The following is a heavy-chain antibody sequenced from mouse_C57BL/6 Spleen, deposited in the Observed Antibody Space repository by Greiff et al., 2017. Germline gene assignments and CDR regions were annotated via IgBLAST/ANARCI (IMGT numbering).Heavy chain of an antibody. Sequence: VQLQQSGAELARPGASVKLSCKASGYTFTSYGISWVKQRTGQGLEWIGEIYPRSGNTYYNEKFKGKATLTADKSSSTAYMELRSLTSEDSAVDFCAREENWEFAYWGQGTLVTVSA. V-gene: IGHV1-81*01. D-gene: IGHD4-1*01. CDR1: GYTFTSYG. CDR2: IYPRSGNT. CDR3: AREENWEFAY. J-gene: IGHJ3*01.